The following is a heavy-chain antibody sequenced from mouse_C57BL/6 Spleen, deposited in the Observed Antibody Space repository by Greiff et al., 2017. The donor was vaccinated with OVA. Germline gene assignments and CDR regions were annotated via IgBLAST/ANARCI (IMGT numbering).Heavy chain of an antibody. CDR3: ARREDYYGSSLYYYAMDY. J-gene: IGHJ4*01. V-gene: IGHV2-5*01. CDR1: GFSLTSYG. Sequence: VKVIESGPGLVQPSQSLSITCTVSGFSLTSYGVHWVRQSPGKGLEWLGVIWRGGSTDYNAAFMSRLSITKDNSKSQVFFKMNSLQADDTAIYYCARREDYYGSSLYYYAMDYWGQGTSVTVSS. D-gene: IGHD1-1*01. CDR2: IWRGGST.